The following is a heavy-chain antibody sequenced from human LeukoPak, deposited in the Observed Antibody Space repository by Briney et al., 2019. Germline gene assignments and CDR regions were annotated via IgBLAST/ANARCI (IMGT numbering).Heavy chain of an antibody. J-gene: IGHJ5*02. CDR3: AKESTVTPGNVNWFDT. CDR2: ISRSGDST. Sequence: GGSLRLSCAASGFTFSSYAMSWVRQAPGKGLEWVSAISRSGDSTYYADSVKGRFTISRDNSKNTLYLQMNRLRAEDTAVYYCAKESTVTPGNVNWFDTWGQGTLVTVSS. D-gene: IGHD4-17*01. V-gene: IGHV3-23*01. CDR1: GFTFSSYA.